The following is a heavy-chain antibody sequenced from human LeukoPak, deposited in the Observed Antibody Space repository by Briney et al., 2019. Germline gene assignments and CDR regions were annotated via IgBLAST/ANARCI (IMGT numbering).Heavy chain of an antibody. V-gene: IGHV1-8*01. Sequence: GASVEVSCKASGYTFTSYDINWVRQATGQGLEWMGWMNPNSGNTGYAQKFQGRVTMTRNTSISTAYMELSSLRSEDTAVYYCARDVQSPGGPIAVASFLDYWGQGTLVTVSS. CDR1: GYTFTSYD. D-gene: IGHD6-19*01. CDR3: ARDVQSPGGPIAVASFLDY. CDR2: MNPNSGNT. J-gene: IGHJ4*02.